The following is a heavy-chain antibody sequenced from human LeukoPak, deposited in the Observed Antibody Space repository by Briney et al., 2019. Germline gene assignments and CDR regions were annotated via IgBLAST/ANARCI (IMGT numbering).Heavy chain of an antibody. J-gene: IGHJ3*02. CDR1: GGSISSGSYN. V-gene: IGHV4-39*07. CDR3: ARRFLSVAGAHDAFDI. D-gene: IGHD6-19*01. CDR2: IYYSGKT. Sequence: SETLSLTCTVSGGSISSGSYNWGWIRQPPGKGLEWIGSIYYSGKTYYNPSLKSRVSISLDTSKNQFSLKLSSVTAADTAVYYCARRFLSVAGAHDAFDIWGQGTMVTVSS.